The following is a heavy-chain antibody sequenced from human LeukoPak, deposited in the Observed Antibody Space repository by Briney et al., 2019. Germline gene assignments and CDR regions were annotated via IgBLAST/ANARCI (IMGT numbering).Heavy chain of an antibody. J-gene: IGHJ6*03. V-gene: IGHV4-4*07. CDR1: GGSISSYY. CDR2: IYTSGST. Sequence: SETLSLTCTVSGGSISSYYWSWIRQPAGKGLEWIGRIYTSGSTNYNPSLKSRVTMSVDTSKNQFSLKLSSVTAADTAVYYCAREAVVVPAATLYYYMDVWGKGTTVTVSS. CDR3: AREAVVVPAATLYYYMDV. D-gene: IGHD2-2*01.